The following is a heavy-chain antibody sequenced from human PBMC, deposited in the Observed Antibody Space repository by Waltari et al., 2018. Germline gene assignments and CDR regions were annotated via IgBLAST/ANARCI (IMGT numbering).Heavy chain of an antibody. CDR1: GGTFSSYA. J-gene: IGHJ4*02. Sequence: QVQLVQSGAEVKKPGSSVKVSCKASGGTFSSYAIRWVRQAPGQGLEWMGGIIPIFGTANDAQKFQGRVTITADESTSTAYMELSSLRSEDTAVYYCASMATITWSGVGYFDYWGQGTLVTVSS. D-gene: IGHD5-12*01. V-gene: IGHV1-69*13. CDR2: IIPIFGTA. CDR3: ASMATITWSGVGYFDY.